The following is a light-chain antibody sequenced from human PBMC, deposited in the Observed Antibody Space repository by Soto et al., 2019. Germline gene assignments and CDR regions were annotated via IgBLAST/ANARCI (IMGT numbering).Light chain of an antibody. J-gene: IGKJ2*01. CDR2: GAS. CDR1: QSVSSSSY. CDR3: RQYGSSPSYT. V-gene: IGKV3-20*01. Sequence: EIVLTQSPGTLSLSPGERATLSCRASQSVSSSSYLAWYQQKPGQAPRLLIYGASSSATGIPDRFSGSGSATAFTLTISRLEPEDFAVYYCRQYGSSPSYTFGQGTKLEIK.